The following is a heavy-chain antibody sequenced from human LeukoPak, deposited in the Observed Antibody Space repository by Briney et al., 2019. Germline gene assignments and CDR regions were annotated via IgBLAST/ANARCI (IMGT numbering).Heavy chain of an antibody. Sequence: GASVKVSCKASGGTFSSYAISWVRQAPGQGLEWMGWINPNSGGTNYAQKFQGRVTMTRDTSISTAYMELSRLRSDDTAVYYCARGRDSSGYYLYYFDYWGQGTLVTVSS. CDR3: ARGRDSSGYYLYYFDY. D-gene: IGHD3-22*01. V-gene: IGHV1-2*02. J-gene: IGHJ4*02. CDR2: INPNSGGT. CDR1: GGTFSSYA.